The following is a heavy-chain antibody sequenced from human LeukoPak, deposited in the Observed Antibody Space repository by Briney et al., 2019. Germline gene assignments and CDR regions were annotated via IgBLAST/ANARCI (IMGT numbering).Heavy chain of an antibody. CDR3: ARGKYQLPADHLDY. D-gene: IGHD2-2*01. CDR1: GESFRDYY. Sequence: SETLSLTCAVYGESFRDYYWSWIRQPPGKGLEWIGSIYHSGSTYYNPSLKSRVTISVDTSKNQFSLKLSSVTAADTAVYYCARGKYQLPADHLDYWGQGTLVTVSS. V-gene: IGHV4-34*01. J-gene: IGHJ4*02. CDR2: IYHSGST.